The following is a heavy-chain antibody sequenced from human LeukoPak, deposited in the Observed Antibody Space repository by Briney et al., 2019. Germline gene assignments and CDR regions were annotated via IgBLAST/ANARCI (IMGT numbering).Heavy chain of an antibody. CDR3: AIGQTGNFDY. Sequence: GGSLRLSCAGSAFIFSGHWMNWVRQTPGKGLEWVASIKEDGSERQYVDSVKGRFSISRDNTKGSLFLQLNSLRAEDTAVYYCAIGQTGNFDYWGQGTLVTVSS. V-gene: IGHV3-7*01. CDR2: IKEDGSER. CDR1: AFIFSGHW. J-gene: IGHJ4*02. D-gene: IGHD1-1*01.